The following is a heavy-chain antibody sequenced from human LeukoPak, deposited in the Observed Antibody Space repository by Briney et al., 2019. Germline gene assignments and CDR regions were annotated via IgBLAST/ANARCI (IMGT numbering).Heavy chain of an antibody. CDR3: ARGDWYYYYYYMDV. J-gene: IGHJ6*03. V-gene: IGHV4-59*01. Sequence: PSETLSLTCTVSGGSISSYYWSWIRQPPGKGLEWLGYIYYSGSTNYNPSLRSRVTISVDTSKNQFSLKLSSVTAADTAVYYCARGDWYYYYYYMDVWGKGTTVTISS. D-gene: IGHD3/OR15-3a*01. CDR1: GGSISSYY. CDR2: IYYSGST.